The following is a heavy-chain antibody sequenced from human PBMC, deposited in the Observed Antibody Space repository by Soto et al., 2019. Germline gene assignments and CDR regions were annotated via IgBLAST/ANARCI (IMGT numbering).Heavy chain of an antibody. Sequence: EVQLVESGGGLVQPGGSLRLSCAASGFSFSDHFMDWVRQAPGKGLEWVGRIRNEAKSYTTEYAASVKGRFIISRDDSKNSLYLQINSLKNEDTAVYYCARALVLVQGARIGYEMDVWGQGTTVTVSS. D-gene: IGHD3-10*01. CDR2: IRNEAKSYTT. CDR3: ARALVLVQGARIGYEMDV. CDR1: GFSFSDHF. V-gene: IGHV3-72*01. J-gene: IGHJ6*02.